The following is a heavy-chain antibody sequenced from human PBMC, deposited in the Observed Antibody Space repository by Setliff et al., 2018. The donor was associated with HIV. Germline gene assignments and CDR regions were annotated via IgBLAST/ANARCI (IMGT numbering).Heavy chain of an antibody. CDR1: GYSISSGYY. Sequence: PSETLSLTCAVSGYSISSGYYWGWIRQPPGKGLEWIGSIYHSGSTYYNPSLKIRVTISVDTSKNQFSLKLSSVTAADTAVYYCARQYNRQYGMDVWGQGTTVT. J-gene: IGHJ6*02. CDR3: ARQYNRQYGMDV. D-gene: IGHD1-20*01. CDR2: IYHSGST. V-gene: IGHV4-38-2*01.